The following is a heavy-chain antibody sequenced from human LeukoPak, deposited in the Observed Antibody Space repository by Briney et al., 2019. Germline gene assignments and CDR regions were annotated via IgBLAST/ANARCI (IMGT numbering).Heavy chain of an antibody. CDR2: IYYSGST. V-gene: IGHV4-59*01. D-gene: IGHD3-22*01. CDR1: GGSISSYY. CDR3: ARGSSSGYLYYFDY. J-gene: IGHJ4*02. Sequence: SETLSLTCTVSGGSISSYYWSWIRQPPGKGLERIGYIYYSGSTDYNPSLKSRVTISVDTSKNQFSLKLSSVTAADTAVYYCARGSSSGYLYYFDYWGQGTLVTVSS.